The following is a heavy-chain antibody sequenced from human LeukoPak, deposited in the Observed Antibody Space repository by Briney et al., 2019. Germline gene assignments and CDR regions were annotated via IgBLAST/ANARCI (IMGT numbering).Heavy chain of an antibody. V-gene: IGHV3-53*04. D-gene: IGHD5-18*01. CDR3: ARVLGGNSYGSHFDS. CDR1: GFTVSNSF. Sequence: PGGFLRLSCAASGFTVSNSFMSWVRQAPGKGLEWVSIIYSGGNTYYADPVKGRFTISRHNSKNTLFLQMDSLRPEDTAVYYCARVLGGNSYGSHFDSWGQGALVTVSS. J-gene: IGHJ4*02. CDR2: IYSGGNT.